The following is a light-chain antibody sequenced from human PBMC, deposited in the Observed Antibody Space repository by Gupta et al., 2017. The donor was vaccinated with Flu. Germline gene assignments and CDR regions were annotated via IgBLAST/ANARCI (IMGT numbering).Light chain of an antibody. CDR3: QQKDMIPYT. J-gene: IGKJ2*01. CDR1: QSITVY. CDR2: GAS. Sequence: GDRVTITCRTSQSITVYLNWYQHKPGQAPNLLIYGASFLQSGVPSRFSGTGSGTDFTLTISSLQPEDFATYYCQQKDMIPYTFGQGTKLEIK. V-gene: IGKV1-39*01.